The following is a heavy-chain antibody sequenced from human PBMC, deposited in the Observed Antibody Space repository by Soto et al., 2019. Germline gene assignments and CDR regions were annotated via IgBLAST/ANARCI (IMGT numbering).Heavy chain of an antibody. CDR1: GVTVSSNY. CDR2: IYSGGST. D-gene: IGHD3-10*01. Sequence: EVQLVESGGGLVQPGGSLRLSCAASGVTVSSNYMSWVRQAPGKGLEWVSVIYSGGSTYYADSVKGRFTISRDNSKNTLYLQMTSLRAEDTAVYYCASETMEVFDYGGQGTLVTVSS. J-gene: IGHJ4*02. V-gene: IGHV3-66*01. CDR3: ASETMEVFDY.